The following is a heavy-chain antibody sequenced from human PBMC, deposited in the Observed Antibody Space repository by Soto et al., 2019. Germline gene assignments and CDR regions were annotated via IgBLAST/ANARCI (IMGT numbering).Heavy chain of an antibody. J-gene: IGHJ4*02. CDR3: ARRVDYYGSGSYYRPYYFDY. D-gene: IGHD3-10*01. V-gene: IGHV4-39*07. CDR1: GGSISSSSYY. CDR2: INNSGST. Sequence: PSETLSLTCSVAGGSISSSSYYWGWIRQPPGKGLEWIGKINNSGSTYYNPSLKSRVTISVDTSKNQFSPKLSSVTAADTAVYYCARRVDYYGSGSYYRPYYFDYWGQGTLVTVSS.